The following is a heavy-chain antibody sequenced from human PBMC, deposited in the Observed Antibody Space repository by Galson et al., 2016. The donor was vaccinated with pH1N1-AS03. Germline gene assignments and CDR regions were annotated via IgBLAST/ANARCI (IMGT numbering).Heavy chain of an antibody. CDR3: ARPRRDGYNVAAFDI. CDR1: GYSISSGYY. CDR2: IYHSGST. J-gene: IGHJ3*02. V-gene: IGHV4-38-2*01. Sequence: SETLSLTCAVSGYSISSGYYWGWIRQPPGKGLEWIGSIYHSGSTYYNPSLRSRVTISVDTTTNQLSLQLSSVTAADTAVYSCARPRRDGYNVAAFDILGPGRMVTVSS. D-gene: IGHD5-24*01.